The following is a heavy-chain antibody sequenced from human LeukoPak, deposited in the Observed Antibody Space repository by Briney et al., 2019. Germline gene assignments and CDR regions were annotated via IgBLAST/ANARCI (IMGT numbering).Heavy chain of an antibody. CDR3: ARDGSIAAFIPFDY. Sequence: GGSLRLSCAASGFTFSSYGMHWVRQAPGKGLEWVAVIWYDGSNKYYADSVKGRFTISRDNSKNTLYLQMNSLRAEDTAVYYCARDGSIAAFIPFDYWGQGTLVTVSS. J-gene: IGHJ4*02. V-gene: IGHV3-33*08. CDR2: IWYDGSNK. CDR1: GFTFSSYG. D-gene: IGHD6-6*01.